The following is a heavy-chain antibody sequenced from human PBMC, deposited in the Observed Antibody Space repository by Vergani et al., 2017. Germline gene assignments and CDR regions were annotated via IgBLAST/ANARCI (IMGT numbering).Heavy chain of an antibody. CDR3: ALAAADDAFDI. J-gene: IGHJ3*02. CDR2: ISSSSSYI. D-gene: IGHD6-13*01. CDR1: GFTFSSYS. Sequence: EVQLVESGGGLVKPGGSLRLSCAASGFTFSSYSMNWVRQAPGKGLEWVSSISSSSSYIYYADSVKCRFTISRDNAKNSLYLQMNSLRAEDTAVYYCALAAADDAFDIWGQGTMVTVSS. V-gene: IGHV3-21*01.